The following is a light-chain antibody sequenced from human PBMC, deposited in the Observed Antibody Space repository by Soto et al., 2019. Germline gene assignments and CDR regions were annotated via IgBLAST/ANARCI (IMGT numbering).Light chain of an antibody. CDR2: WAS. Sequence: DIVMTQSPDSLAVSLGERATINCKSSQSVLYSPNNKNYLAWYQQKPGQPPKLLIYWASTRESGVPDRLGGSGSGTDSTLTISGLQAEDVAVYYGQQYVDPPPNVGEGTKVEIK. CDR3: QQYVDPPPN. J-gene: IGKJ1*01. V-gene: IGKV4-1*01. CDR1: QSVLYSPNNKNY.